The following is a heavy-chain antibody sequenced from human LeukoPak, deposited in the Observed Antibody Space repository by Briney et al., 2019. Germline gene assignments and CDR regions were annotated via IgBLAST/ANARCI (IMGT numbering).Heavy chain of an antibody. CDR2: IIPILGIA. Sequence: ASVKVSCKASGGTFSSYAISWVRPAPGQGLEWMGRIIPILGIANYAQKFQGRVTITADKSTSTAYMELSSLRSEDTAVYYCARANYYDSSGYYYVLGYWGQGTLVTVSS. CDR1: GGTFSSYA. J-gene: IGHJ4*02. V-gene: IGHV1-69*04. CDR3: ARANYYDSSGYYYVLGY. D-gene: IGHD3-22*01.